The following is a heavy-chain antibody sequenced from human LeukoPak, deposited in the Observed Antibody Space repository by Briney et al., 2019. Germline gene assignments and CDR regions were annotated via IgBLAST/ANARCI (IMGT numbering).Heavy chain of an antibody. V-gene: IGHV3-53*01. CDR3: ARGWGSFEN. Sequence: GGSLRLSCAASGFSVSTDYMTWVRQAPGKGLEWVSTLYSGGNTYYADSVEGRFTISRDNSKNTLYLEMNSLRAEDTAVYYCARGWGSFENWGQGTLVAVSS. CDR2: LYSGGNT. D-gene: IGHD7-27*01. J-gene: IGHJ4*02. CDR1: GFSVSTDY.